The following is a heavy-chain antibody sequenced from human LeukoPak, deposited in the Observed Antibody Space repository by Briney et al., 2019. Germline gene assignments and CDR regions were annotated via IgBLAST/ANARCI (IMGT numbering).Heavy chain of an antibody. CDR1: GYTFTGYY. Sequence: ASVKVSCKASGYTFTGYYMHWVRQAPGQGLEWMGRINPNSGGTNYAQKFQGRVTMTRDTSISTAYMELNRLKAEDTAVYYCARLWDRWFDSWGQGTLVTVSS. CDR2: INPNSGGT. CDR3: ARLWDRWFDS. D-gene: IGHD1-14*01. J-gene: IGHJ5*01. V-gene: IGHV1-2*06.